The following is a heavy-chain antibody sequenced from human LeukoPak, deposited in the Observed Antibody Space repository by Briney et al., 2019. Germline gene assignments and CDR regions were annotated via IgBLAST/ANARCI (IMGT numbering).Heavy chain of an antibody. J-gene: IGHJ6*04. CDR2: INPNSGGT. V-gene: IGHV1-2*02. D-gene: IGHD3-22*01. CDR1: GYTFTSYG. Sequence: ASVKVSCKASGYTFTSYGISWVRQAPGQGLEWMGWINPNSGGTNYAQKFQGRVTMTRDTSISTAYMELSRLRFDDTAVYYCARDQVTYYYDSSGYNGVDVWGKGTTVTVSS. CDR3: ARDQVTYYYDSSGYNGVDV.